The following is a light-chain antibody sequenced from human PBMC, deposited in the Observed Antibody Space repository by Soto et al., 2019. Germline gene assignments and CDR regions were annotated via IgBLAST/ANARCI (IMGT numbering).Light chain of an antibody. J-gene: IGLJ3*02. Sequence: QSALTQPASVSGSPGQSITISCTGTRGDVGAYNLVSWYQQHPGKAPKLMIYAVTNRPSGISNRFSGSKSGNTASLTISGVQAEDEADYYCTSYTTSTTWVFGGGTKLTVL. V-gene: IGLV2-14*02. CDR1: RGDVGAYNL. CDR2: AVT. CDR3: TSYTTSTTWV.